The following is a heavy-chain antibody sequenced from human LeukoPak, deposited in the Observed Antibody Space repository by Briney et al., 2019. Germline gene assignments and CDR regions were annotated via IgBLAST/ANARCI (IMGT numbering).Heavy chain of an antibody. Sequence: SETLSLTCAVYGGSFSGYYWSWIRQPPGKGLEWIGEINHSGSTNYNPSLKSRVTISVDTSKNQFSLKLSSVTAADTAVYYCARTVTVVNGGEETLGWFDPWGQGTLVTVSS. J-gene: IGHJ5*02. CDR1: GGSFSGYY. D-gene: IGHD4-23*01. CDR3: ARTVTVVNGGEETLGWFDP. V-gene: IGHV4-34*01. CDR2: INHSGST.